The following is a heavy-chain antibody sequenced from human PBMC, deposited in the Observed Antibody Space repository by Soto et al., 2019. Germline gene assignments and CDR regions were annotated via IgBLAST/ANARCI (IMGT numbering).Heavy chain of an antibody. CDR2: ISFDGSNE. D-gene: IGHD2-2*01. CDR1: GLTFCSHG. CDR3: AKERMEQYQLLPFFDY. Sequence: GGSLRLSCAASGLTFCSHGMHWLRQAPGKGLEWVTVISFDGSNEYYADSVKGRFTIFRDNSKNILYLQMNSLRTDDTAVYYCAKERMEQYQLLPFFDYWGQGTLVTVSS. V-gene: IGHV3-30*18. J-gene: IGHJ4*02.